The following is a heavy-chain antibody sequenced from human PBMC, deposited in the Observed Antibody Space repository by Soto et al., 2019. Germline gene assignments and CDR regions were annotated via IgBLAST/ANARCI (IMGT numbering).Heavy chain of an antibody. CDR2: INPNSGGT. J-gene: IGHJ5*02. CDR1: GYTFTGYY. CDR3: ACTRAVAGTFWFDP. Sequence: AASVKVSCKASGYTFTGYYMHWVRQAPGQGLEWMGWINPNSGGTNYAQKFQGWVTMTRDTSISTAYMELSRLRSDDTAVYYCACTRAVAGTFWFDPWGQGTLVTVSS. V-gene: IGHV1-2*04. D-gene: IGHD6-19*01.